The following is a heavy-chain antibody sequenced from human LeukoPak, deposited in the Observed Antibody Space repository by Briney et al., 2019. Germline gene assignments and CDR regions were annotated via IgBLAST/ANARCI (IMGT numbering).Heavy chain of an antibody. Sequence: GGSLRLSCAASGFTFGNYWINWVRQAPGKGLMWVSRVHSDGSITNYADSVKGRFSISRDSAKNTLYLQMGSLRAEDMAVYYCARDQFPGRWLQGGFDFWGQGTLVTVSS. CDR3: ARDQFPGRWLQGGFDF. J-gene: IGHJ4*02. CDR1: GFTFGNYW. V-gene: IGHV3-74*01. CDR2: VHSDGSIT. D-gene: IGHD5-24*01.